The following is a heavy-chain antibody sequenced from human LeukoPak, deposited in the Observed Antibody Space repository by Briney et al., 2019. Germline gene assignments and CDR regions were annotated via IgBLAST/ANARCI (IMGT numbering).Heavy chain of an antibody. V-gene: IGHV4-39*01. D-gene: IGHD2-8*01. CDR1: GGSISSSRYY. CDR2: INYSGSA. CDR3: ARQDRGAHLYYYMDF. Sequence: PSETLSLTCTVSGGSISSSRYYWGWIRQPPGKGLEWIGSINYSGSAFYNPPLKSRVTVSADTSKNEFSLKLTSVTAADTAVYYCARQDRGAHLYYYMDFWGKGTTVIVSS. J-gene: IGHJ6*03.